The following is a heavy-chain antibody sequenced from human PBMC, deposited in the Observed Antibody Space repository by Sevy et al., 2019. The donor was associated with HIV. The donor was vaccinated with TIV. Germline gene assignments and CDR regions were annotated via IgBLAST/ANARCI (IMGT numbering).Heavy chain of an antibody. CDR2: IKQDESEK. J-gene: IGHJ4*02. Sequence: GGSLRPSFAASGFSFVTYWRHWFRQAPGKGRGWVANIKQDESEKYYVASVKGRFTISRDNAKNSVYLEMNSLRPEDTAIYYCAKGNSGSFDYWGQGTLVTVSS. V-gene: IGHV3-7*01. CDR1: GFSFVTYW. CDR3: AKGNSGSFDY. D-gene: IGHD3-22*01.